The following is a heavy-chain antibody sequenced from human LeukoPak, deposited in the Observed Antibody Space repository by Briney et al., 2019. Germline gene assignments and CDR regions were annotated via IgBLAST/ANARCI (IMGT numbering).Heavy chain of an antibody. Sequence: SVKVSCKASGYTFTSYGISWVRQTPGQGLEWMGWISAYNGNTNYAQKLQGRVTMTTDTSTSTAYMELRSLRSDDTAVYYCASSHYYGSGSYYQGLDYWGQGTLVTVSS. CDR3: ASSHYYGSGSYYQGLDY. J-gene: IGHJ4*02. V-gene: IGHV1-18*01. CDR1: GYTFTSYG. CDR2: ISAYNGNT. D-gene: IGHD3-10*01.